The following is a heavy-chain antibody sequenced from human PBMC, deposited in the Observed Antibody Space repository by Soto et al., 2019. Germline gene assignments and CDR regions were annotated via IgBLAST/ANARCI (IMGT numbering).Heavy chain of an antibody. CDR1: GYSFTSYW. V-gene: IGHV5-51*01. Sequence: GESLKISCKGSGYSFTSYWSGWVRQMPGKGLEWMGIIYPGDSDTRYSPSFQGQVTISADKSISTAYLQWSSLKASDTAMYYCARPTGYSSGWYYFDYWGQGTLVTVSS. J-gene: IGHJ4*02. CDR2: IYPGDSDT. CDR3: ARPTGYSSGWYYFDY. D-gene: IGHD6-19*01.